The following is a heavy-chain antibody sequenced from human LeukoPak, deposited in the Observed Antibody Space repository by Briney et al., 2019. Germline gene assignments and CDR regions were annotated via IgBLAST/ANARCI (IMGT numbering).Heavy chain of an antibody. V-gene: IGHV1-46*02. Sequence: GASVKVSCKATGYTFNLYYMHWVRQAPGQGLEWLGVITPSGDSATYAQTFQGRLTMTRDLSTSTFYMDLGSLRSEDTAIYLCARDWDKMDYWGQGTLVAVSS. CDR2: ITPSGDSA. J-gene: IGHJ4*02. CDR3: ARDWDKMDY. CDR1: GYTFNLYY. D-gene: IGHD1-26*01.